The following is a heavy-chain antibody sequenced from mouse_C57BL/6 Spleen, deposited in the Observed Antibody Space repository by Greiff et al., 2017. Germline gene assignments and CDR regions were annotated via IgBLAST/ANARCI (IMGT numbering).Heavy chain of an antibody. CDR1: GYTFTDYY. V-gene: IGHV1-26*01. Sequence: EVQLQQSGPELVKPGASVKISCKASGYTFTDYYMNWVKQSHGKSLEWIGDINPNNGGTSYNQKFKGKATLTVDKSSSTAYMELRSLTSEDSAVYYCARYGYSNYNAMDYWGQGTSVTVSS. J-gene: IGHJ4*01. CDR2: INPNNGGT. D-gene: IGHD2-5*01. CDR3: ARYGYSNYNAMDY.